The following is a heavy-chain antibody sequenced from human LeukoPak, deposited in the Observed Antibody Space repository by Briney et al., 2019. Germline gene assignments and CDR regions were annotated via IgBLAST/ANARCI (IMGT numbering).Heavy chain of an antibody. Sequence: SVKVSCKASGGTFSSYAISWVRQAPGQGLEWMGGIIPIFGTANCAQKFQGRVTITADESTSTAYMELSSLRSEDTAVYYCARRAIVGATNDYWGQGTLVTVSS. CDR1: GGTFSSYA. CDR3: ARRAIVGATNDY. CDR2: IIPIFGTA. J-gene: IGHJ4*02. V-gene: IGHV1-69*13. D-gene: IGHD1-26*01.